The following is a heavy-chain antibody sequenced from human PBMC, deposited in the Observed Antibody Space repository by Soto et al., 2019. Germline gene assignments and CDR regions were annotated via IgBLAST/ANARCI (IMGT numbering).Heavy chain of an antibody. CDR1: GFSLSTRGVG. CDR2: IYWDDDK. J-gene: IGHJ5*02. CDR3: AHTGGSHGVDSISWDVNRFYP. V-gene: IGHV2-5*02. D-gene: IGHD6-13*01. Sequence: QITLKESGPTLVKPTQTLTLTCTFSGFSLSTRGVGVGWIRQPPGKALEWLALIYWDDDKRYSPSLKSRLTITKDTSNNQVVLIMTNVDPVDTATYDCAHTGGSHGVDSISWDVNRFYPWGQGWLVTVSS.